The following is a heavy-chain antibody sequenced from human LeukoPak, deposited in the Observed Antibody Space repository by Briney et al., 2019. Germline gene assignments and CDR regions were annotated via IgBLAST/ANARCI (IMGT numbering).Heavy chain of an antibody. CDR3: ARGYSYGYFDY. J-gene: IGHJ4*02. Sequence: SETLSLTCTVSGGSISGYYWSWIRQPPGKGLEWIGEINHSGSTNYNPSLKSRVTISVDTSKNQFSLKLSSVTAADTAVYYCARGYSYGYFDYWGQGTLVTVSS. CDR2: INHSGST. CDR1: GGSISGYY. D-gene: IGHD5-18*01. V-gene: IGHV4-34*01.